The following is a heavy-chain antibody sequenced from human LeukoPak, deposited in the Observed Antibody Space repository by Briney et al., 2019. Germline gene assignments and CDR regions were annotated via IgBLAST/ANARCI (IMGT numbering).Heavy chain of an antibody. D-gene: IGHD3-10*01. V-gene: IGHV4-34*01. CDR2: INHSGST. CDR3: ARRRGGTYYYGSGSYYHFDY. J-gene: IGHJ4*02. CDR1: GGSFSGYY. Sequence: SETLSLTCAVSGGSFSGYYWSWIRQPPGKGLEWIGEINHSGSTNYNPSLKSRVTISVDTSKNQFSLKLSSVTAADTAVYYCARRRGGTYYYGSGSYYHFDYWGQGTLVTVSS.